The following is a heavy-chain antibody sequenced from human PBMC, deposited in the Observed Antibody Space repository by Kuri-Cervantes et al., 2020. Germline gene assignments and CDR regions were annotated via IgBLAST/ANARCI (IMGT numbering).Heavy chain of an antibody. CDR3: ARASAYYGPPE. CDR2: ISSSSSTI. V-gene: IGHV3-11*04. Sequence: GGSLRLSCAVSGYSISSGYYWGWIRQPPGKGLEWVSYISSSSSTIYYADSVKGRFTISRDNAKNSLYLQMNSLRAEDTAVYYCARASAYYGPPEWGQGTLVTVSS. D-gene: IGHD1-26*01. J-gene: IGHJ4*02. CDR1: GYSISSGYY.